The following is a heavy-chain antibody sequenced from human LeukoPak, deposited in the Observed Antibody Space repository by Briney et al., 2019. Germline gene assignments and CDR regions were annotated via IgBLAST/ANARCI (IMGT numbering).Heavy chain of an antibody. CDR1: GFTFSSYA. J-gene: IGHJ4*02. D-gene: IGHD3-3*01. V-gene: IGHV3-23*01. Sequence: GGSLRLSCAASGFTFSSYAMSWVRQAPGKGLEWVSAISGNGGSTYNADSVKGRFTISRDNSKNTLYLHMTSLRAEDTALYYCARTPIFGVVTMPFDYWGQGTLVTVSS. CDR3: ARTPIFGVVTMPFDY. CDR2: ISGNGGST.